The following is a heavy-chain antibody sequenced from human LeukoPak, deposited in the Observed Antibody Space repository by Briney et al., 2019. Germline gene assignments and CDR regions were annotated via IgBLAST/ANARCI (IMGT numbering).Heavy chain of an antibody. V-gene: IGHV1-8*02. D-gene: IGHD3-16*01. CDR1: GYTFTSYG. CDR3: ARVGGITYFFDY. J-gene: IGHJ4*02. CDR2: MNPNSGNT. Sequence: ASVKVSCKASGYTFTSYGISWVRQATGQGLEWMGWMNPNSGNTGYAQKFQGRVTMTRNTSISTAYMELSSLRSEDTAVYYCARVGGITYFFDYWGQGTLVTVSS.